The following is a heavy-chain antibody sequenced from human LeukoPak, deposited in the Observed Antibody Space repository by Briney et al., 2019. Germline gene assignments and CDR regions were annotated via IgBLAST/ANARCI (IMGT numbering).Heavy chain of an antibody. J-gene: IGHJ4*02. V-gene: IGHV4-61*01. CDR3: ARDLAGDGDY. CDR2: IYYSGST. D-gene: IGHD6-19*01. CDR1: GGSVSSGSYY. Sequence: SETLSLTCTVSGGSVSSGSYYWSWIRQPPGKGLEWIGYIYYSGSTNYNPSLKSRVTISVDTSKNQFSLKLSSVTVADTAVYYCARDLAGDGDYWGQGTLVTVSS.